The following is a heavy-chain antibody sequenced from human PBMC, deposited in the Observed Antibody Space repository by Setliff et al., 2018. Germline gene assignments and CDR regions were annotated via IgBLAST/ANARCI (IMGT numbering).Heavy chain of an antibody. CDR3: ARMTGFSYMDV. J-gene: IGHJ6*03. CDR1: GDSISSRRNY. CDR2: IYTSWST. Sequence: SETLSLTCTVSGDSISSRRNYWGWFRQPAGKELEWIGQIYTSWSTNYNPSLRSRVSISLDTSKSQFFLKLNSVTAADTAVYYCARMTGFSYMDVWGKGTPVTVSS. V-gene: IGHV4-61*09. D-gene: IGHD3-3*01.